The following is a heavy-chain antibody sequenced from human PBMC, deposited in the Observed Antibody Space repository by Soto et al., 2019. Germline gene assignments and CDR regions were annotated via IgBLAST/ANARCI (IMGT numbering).Heavy chain of an antibody. V-gene: IGHV4-31*03. D-gene: IGHD6-13*01. J-gene: IGHJ4*02. CDR3: AWSFGVAAAGPFDY. Sequence: QVQLQESGPGLVKPSQTLSLTCTVSGGSISSGGYYWSWIRQHPGKGLGWIGYIYYSGCTYYNPSLMCRVTISVDTSKNQFSLKLSSVTAAGTAVYYCAWSFGVAAAGPFDYWGQGTLVTVSS. CDR1: GGSISSGGYY. CDR2: IYYSGCT.